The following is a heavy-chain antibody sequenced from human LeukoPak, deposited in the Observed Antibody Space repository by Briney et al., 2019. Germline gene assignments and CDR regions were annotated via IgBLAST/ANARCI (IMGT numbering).Heavy chain of an antibody. D-gene: IGHD3-3*01. CDR3: ARERVTTIFGVVTLDPFDY. Sequence: GASVKVSCKASGYTFTSYGTSWVRQAPGQGLEWMGWISAYNGNTNYAQKLQGRVTMTTDTSTSTAYMELRSLRSDDTAVYYCARERVTTIFGVVTLDPFDYWGQGTLVTVSS. CDR1: GYTFTSYG. CDR2: ISAYNGNT. V-gene: IGHV1-18*01. J-gene: IGHJ4*02.